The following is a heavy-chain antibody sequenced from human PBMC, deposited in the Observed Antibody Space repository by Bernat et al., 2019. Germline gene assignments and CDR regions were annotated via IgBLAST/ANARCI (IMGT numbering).Heavy chain of an antibody. V-gene: IGHV1-69*02. D-gene: IGHD5-18*01. J-gene: IGHJ4*02. Sequence: QVQLVQSGAEVKKPGSSVKVSCKASGGTFSSYTISWVRQAPGQGLEWMGRIIPILGIANYAQKFQGRVTITADKSTSTADMELSSLRSEDTAVYYCAILDTAMVKGFDYWGQGTLVTVSS. CDR2: IIPILGIA. CDR1: GGTFSSYT. CDR3: AILDTAMVKGFDY.